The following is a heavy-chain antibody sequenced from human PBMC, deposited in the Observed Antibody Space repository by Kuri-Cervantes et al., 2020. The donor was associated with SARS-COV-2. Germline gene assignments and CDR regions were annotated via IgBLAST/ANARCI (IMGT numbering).Heavy chain of an antibody. D-gene: IGHD2-15*01. V-gene: IGHV4-59*01. Sequence: SETLSLTCSVSGRPISSYYWSWIRQPPGKGLEWIGYLYYSGSTNYNPALKSRVTISVDTSKNQFSLKLSYVNAADAAVYYCARVGQYCSGGSCYPPNWFDPWGQGTLVTVSS. CDR3: ARVGQYCSGGSCYPPNWFDP. CDR2: LYYSGST. CDR1: GRPISSYY. J-gene: IGHJ5*02.